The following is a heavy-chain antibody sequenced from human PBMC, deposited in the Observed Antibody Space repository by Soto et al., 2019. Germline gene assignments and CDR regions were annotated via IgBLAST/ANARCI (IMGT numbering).Heavy chain of an antibody. CDR3: ARQQITYYDFWSGYYRGWFDP. V-gene: IGHV4-39*01. J-gene: IGHJ5*02. Sequence: QLQLQESGPGLVKPSETLSLTCTVSGGSISSSSYYWGWIRQPPGKGLEWIGSIYYSGSTYYNPSLKRRVTISVDTSKNQFSLKLSSVTAADTAVYYCARQQITYYDFWSGYYRGWFDPWGQGTLVTVSS. D-gene: IGHD3-3*01. CDR1: GGSISSSSYY. CDR2: IYYSGST.